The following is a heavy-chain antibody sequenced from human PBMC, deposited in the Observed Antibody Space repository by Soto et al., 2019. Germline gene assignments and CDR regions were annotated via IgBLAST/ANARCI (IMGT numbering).Heavy chain of an antibody. J-gene: IGHJ3*02. CDR1: GFTFSSYG. CDR2: IWYDGSNK. CDR3: ARGPELAENAFDI. V-gene: IGHV3-33*01. D-gene: IGHD1-7*01. Sequence: GGSLRLSCAASGFTFSSYGMHWVRQAPGKGLEWVAVIWYDGSNKYYADSVKGRFTISRDNSKNTLYLQMNSLRAEDTAVYYCARGPELAENAFDIWGQGTMVTVSS.